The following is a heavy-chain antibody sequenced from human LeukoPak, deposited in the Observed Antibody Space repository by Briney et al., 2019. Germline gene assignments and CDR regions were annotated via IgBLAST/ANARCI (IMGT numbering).Heavy chain of an antibody. CDR3: ARGYSLDY. CDR2: ISKDGSNE. D-gene: IGHD5-18*01. V-gene: IGHV3-30*03. Sequence: GGSLRLSCAASEFTFNNYGMHWVRQAPGKGLEWVALISKDGSNEYYADSVKGRFTISRDNSKNTLDLQMSSLRADDTAVYYCARGYSLDYWGQGTLVTVSS. J-gene: IGHJ4*02. CDR1: EFTFNNYG.